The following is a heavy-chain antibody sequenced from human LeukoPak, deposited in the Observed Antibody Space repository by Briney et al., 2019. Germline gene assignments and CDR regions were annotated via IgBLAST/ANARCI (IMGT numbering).Heavy chain of an antibody. CDR3: ARVYTGTHWNRFDY. CDR2: IYSGGST. D-gene: IGHD1-1*01. J-gene: IGHJ4*02. Sequence: GGSLRLSCAASGFTVSSNYMSWVRQAPGKGLEWVSVIYSGGSTYYADSVKGRFTISRDNSKNTLYLQMNSLRAEDTAVYYCARVYTGTHWNRFDYWGQGTLVTVSS. CDR1: GFTVSSNY. V-gene: IGHV3-53*01.